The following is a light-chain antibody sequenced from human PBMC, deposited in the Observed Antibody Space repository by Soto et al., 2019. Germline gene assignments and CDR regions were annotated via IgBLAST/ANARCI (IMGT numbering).Light chain of an antibody. CDR3: SSYAGSSPRV. CDR2: EDS. Sequence: QSALTQPASVTGSPGQSITISCTGTSSDGVNYNFVSWYQQYPDKAPKLMIYEDSKRPSGVPNRFSGSKSGNTASLTISGLQTEDEADYYCSSYAGSSPRVFGGGTKVTVL. J-gene: IGLJ3*02. CDR1: SSDGVNYNF. V-gene: IGLV2-23*01.